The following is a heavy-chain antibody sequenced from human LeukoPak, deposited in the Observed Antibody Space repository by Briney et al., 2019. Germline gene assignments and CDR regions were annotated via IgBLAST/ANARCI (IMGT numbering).Heavy chain of an antibody. D-gene: IGHD2-15*01. CDR3: AIGYCSGGSCFDY. J-gene: IGHJ4*02. V-gene: IGHV4-34*01. CDR1: GGSFSGYY. Sequence: SETLSLTCAVYGGSFSGYYWSWIRQPPGKGLEWIGEINHSGSTNYNPSLKSRVTISVDTSKNQFSLKLSSVTAADTAVYYCAIGYCSGGSCFDYWGQGTLVTASS. CDR2: INHSGST.